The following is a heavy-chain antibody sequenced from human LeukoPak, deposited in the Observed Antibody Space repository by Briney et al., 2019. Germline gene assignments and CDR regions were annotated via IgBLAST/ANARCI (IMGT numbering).Heavy chain of an antibody. Sequence: GGSLRLSCAASGFTFSDYYTSWIRQAPGKGLEWVSYISSSGSTIYYADSVKGRFTISRDNAKNSLYLQMNSLRAEDTAVYYCARAGYSGSYYFDYWGQGTLVTVSS. CDR3: ARAGYSGSYYFDY. J-gene: IGHJ4*02. CDR2: ISSSGSTI. D-gene: IGHD1-26*01. V-gene: IGHV3-11*04. CDR1: GFTFSDYY.